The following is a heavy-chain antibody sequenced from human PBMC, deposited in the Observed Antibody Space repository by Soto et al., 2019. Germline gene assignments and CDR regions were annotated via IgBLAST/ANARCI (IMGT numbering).Heavy chain of an antibody. D-gene: IGHD3-22*01. CDR1: GFTFSSYS. CDR3: ARSYYDSSASYASYGMDV. Sequence: PGGSLRLSCGASGFTFSSYSMNWVRQAPGKGLEWISHISASSRTLFYADSVKGRFTISRDNAKNSLYLQMNSLRAEDTAVYYCARSYYDSSASYASYGMDVRGQGTTVTVS. CDR2: ISASSRTL. J-gene: IGHJ6*02. V-gene: IGHV3-48*01.